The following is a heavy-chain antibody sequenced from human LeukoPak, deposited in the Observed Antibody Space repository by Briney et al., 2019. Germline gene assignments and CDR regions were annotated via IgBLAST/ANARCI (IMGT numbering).Heavy chain of an antibody. CDR2: IYPGDSEV. J-gene: IGHJ4*02. CDR3: ARQVGHWLTH. D-gene: IGHD6-19*01. CDR1: GYSFNTYW. Sequence: GESLKISCKGSGYSFNTYWIGWVRQMPGKGLECMGIIYPGDSEVRYSPSFQGQATISADKSISTAYLQWSSLKASDSAMYYCARQVGHWLTHWGQGTLVTVSS. V-gene: IGHV5-51*01.